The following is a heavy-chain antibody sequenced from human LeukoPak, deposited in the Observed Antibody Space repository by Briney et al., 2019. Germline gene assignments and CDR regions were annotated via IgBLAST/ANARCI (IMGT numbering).Heavy chain of an antibody. CDR1: GGTFSSYA. D-gene: IGHD3-22*01. J-gene: IGHJ4*02. V-gene: IGHV1-69*13. CDR2: IIPIFGTA. Sequence: ASVKVSCKASGGTFSSYAMSWVRQAPGQGLEWMGGIIPIFGTANYAQKFQGRVTITADESTSTAYMELSSLRSEDTAVYYCARDHPYYYDSSGYYEYWGQGTLVTVSS. CDR3: ARDHPYYYDSSGYYEY.